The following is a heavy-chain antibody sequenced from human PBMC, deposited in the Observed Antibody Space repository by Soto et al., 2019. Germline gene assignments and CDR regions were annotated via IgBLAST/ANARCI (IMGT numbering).Heavy chain of an antibody. CDR1: GFTLNSYA. D-gene: IGHD6-19*01. CDR3: ARAVAGTLLDY. Sequence: GGSLRLSCEDSGFTLNSYALTWVRQAPGKGLEWVADITASGSRTLYADSVKGRFTISRDDSRSTLFLQMNRLRVEDTAVYYCARAVAGTLLDYWGQVPLVTVSS. CDR2: ITASGSRT. V-gene: IGHV3-23*01. J-gene: IGHJ4*02.